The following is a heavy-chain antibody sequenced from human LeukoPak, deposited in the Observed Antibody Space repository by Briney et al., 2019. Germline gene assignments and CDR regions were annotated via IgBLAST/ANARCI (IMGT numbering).Heavy chain of an antibody. CDR2: IYTSGST. J-gene: IGHJ5*02. D-gene: IGHD3-22*01. CDR3: ARDYPDSSGYPNNWFGP. Sequence: PSETLSLTCTVSGGSISAYYWSWIRQPAGKGLEWIGRIYTSGSTNYNPSLKSRVTMSVDTSKNQFSLKLSSVTAADTAVYYCARDYPDSSGYPNNWFGPWGQGTLVTVSS. CDR1: GGSISAYY. V-gene: IGHV4-4*07.